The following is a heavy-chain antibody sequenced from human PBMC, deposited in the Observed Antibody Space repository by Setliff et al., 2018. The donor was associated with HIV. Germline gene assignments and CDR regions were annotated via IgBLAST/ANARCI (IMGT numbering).Heavy chain of an antibody. CDR3: ARDMFEIWERSLAKGDEFDP. CDR2: INPSSGDT. CDR1: GYTFIGHY. D-gene: IGHD3-10*02. J-gene: IGHJ5*02. V-gene: IGHV1-2*02. Sequence: ASVKVSCKASGYTFIGHYIHWVRQAPGQGLEWMGWINPSSGDTKYAQKFQDRVSLTRDTSLGTAYMELSSLTSDDTAIYYCARDMFEIWERSLAKGDEFDPWGQGSLVTVS.